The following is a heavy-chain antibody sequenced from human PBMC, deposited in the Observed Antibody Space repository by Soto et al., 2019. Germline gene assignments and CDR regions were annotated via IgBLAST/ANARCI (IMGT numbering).Heavy chain of an antibody. CDR2: INHSESS. CDR1: GGSFSGEQ. J-gene: IGHJ6*02. V-gene: IGHV4-34*01. CDR3: ARVWQEAYYYYYGMDV. Sequence: SEALPLTCAVYGGSFSGEQWIWSRQPPGNGLEWIGEINHSESSNYNPSLNGRVTISVDTSKNQFSLKLSSVTAADAAVYYCARVWQEAYYYYYGMDVWGQGTTVTVSS.